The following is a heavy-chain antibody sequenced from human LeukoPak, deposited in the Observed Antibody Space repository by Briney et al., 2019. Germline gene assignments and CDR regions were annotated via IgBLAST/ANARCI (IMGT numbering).Heavy chain of an antibody. Sequence: GGSLRLSCAASGFTFNNYWTHWVRQAPGKGLVWVPRINYDGSSTTYADSVKGRFTISRDNAKNTLYMQMNSLRAEDTAVYYCARVTHYFASGSLAIYYFDYWGQGTLVTVSS. CDR1: GFTFNNYW. D-gene: IGHD3-10*01. V-gene: IGHV3-74*01. CDR2: INYDGSST. J-gene: IGHJ4*02. CDR3: ARVTHYFASGSLAIYYFDY.